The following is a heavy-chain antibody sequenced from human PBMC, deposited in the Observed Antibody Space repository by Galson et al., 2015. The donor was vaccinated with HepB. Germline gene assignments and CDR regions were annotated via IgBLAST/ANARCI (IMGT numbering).Heavy chain of an antibody. CDR1: GGSFSGYY. CDR2: INHSGST. V-gene: IGHV4-34*01. D-gene: IGHD3-22*01. J-gene: IGHJ6*02. CDR3: AGDSSGYYYYGMDV. Sequence: ETLSLTCAVYGGSFSGYYWSWIRQPPGKGLEWIGEINHSGSTNYNPSLKSRVTISVDTSKNQFSLKLSSVTAADTAVYYCAGDSSGYYYYGMDVWGQGTTVTVSS.